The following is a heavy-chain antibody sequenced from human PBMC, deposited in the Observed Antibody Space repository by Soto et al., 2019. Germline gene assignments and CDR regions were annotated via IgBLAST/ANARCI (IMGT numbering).Heavy chain of an antibody. CDR3: ARDGTGWLRYYYYGMDV. CDR2: TRNKANSYTT. V-gene: IGHV3-72*01. D-gene: IGHD5-12*01. J-gene: IGHJ6*02. Sequence: GKGLEWVGRTRNKANSYTTEYYADSVKGRFTISRDNSKNTLYLQMNSLRAEDTAVYYCARDGTGWLRYYYYGMDVWGQGTTVTVSS.